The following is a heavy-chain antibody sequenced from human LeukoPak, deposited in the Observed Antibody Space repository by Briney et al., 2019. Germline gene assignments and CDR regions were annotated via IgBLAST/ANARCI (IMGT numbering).Heavy chain of an antibody. V-gene: IGHV4-4*07. Sequence: PSETLSLTCTVSGDSISSYYWSWIRQPAEKGLEWIGHIYTSGSTNYYTSGSTDYNPSLKSRVTISLDRSKNQFSLKLSSVTAADTAVYYCAAFLSGTYWYFDYWGQGALDTVSS. CDR2: IYTSGST. D-gene: IGHD1-26*01. CDR3: AAFLSGTYWYFDY. J-gene: IGHJ4*02. CDR1: GDSISSYY.